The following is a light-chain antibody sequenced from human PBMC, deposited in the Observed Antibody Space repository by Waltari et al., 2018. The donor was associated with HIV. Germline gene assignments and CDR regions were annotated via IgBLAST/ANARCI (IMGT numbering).Light chain of an antibody. V-gene: IGLV1-47*01. CDR3: VAWDDSLGGVV. J-gene: IGLJ2*01. CDR2: RHT. Sequence: SVLTQPPSASGTPGQGVTISCSGSTSNIGRNYVFWSQHLPGAAPKRLTQRHTQRTSGVPDRFSGATSGTSASLAISSLRSEDEADYYCVAWDDSLGGVVFGGGTKVAVL. CDR1: TSNIGRNY.